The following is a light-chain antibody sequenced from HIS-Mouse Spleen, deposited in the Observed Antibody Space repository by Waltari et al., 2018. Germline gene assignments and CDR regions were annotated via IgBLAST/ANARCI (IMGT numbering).Light chain of an antibody. CDR2: EDS. CDR1: ALPKKY. J-gene: IGLJ2*01. Sequence: SYELTQPPSVSVSPGQTARITCSGDALPKKYAYWYQQKSGQAPVLVSYEDSKRPSGIPARFSGSSSGTMATLTISGAQVEDEADYYCYSTDSSGNHRVFGGGTKLTVL. V-gene: IGLV3-10*01. CDR3: YSTDSSGNHRV.